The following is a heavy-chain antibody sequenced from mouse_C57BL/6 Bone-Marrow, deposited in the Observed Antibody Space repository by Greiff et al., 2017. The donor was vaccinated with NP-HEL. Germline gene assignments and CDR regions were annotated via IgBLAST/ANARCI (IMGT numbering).Heavy chain of an antibody. D-gene: IGHD2-1*01. V-gene: IGHV1-62-2*01. CDR1: GYTFTEYT. CDR3: ARHEEGATIPTTWFAY. J-gene: IGHJ3*01. CDR2: FSPGSGSI. Sequence: VRLQQSGAELVKPGASVKLSCKASGYTFTEYTIHWVKQRSGQGLAWIGWFSPGSGSIKYNEKFKDKATLTADKSSSTVYMELSRLTSEDSAVYFCARHEEGATIPTTWFAYWGQGTLVTVSA.